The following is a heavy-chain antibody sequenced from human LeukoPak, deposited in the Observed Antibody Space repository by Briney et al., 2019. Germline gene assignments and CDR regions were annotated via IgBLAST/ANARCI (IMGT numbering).Heavy chain of an antibody. CDR1: GFPFSSYA. CDR2: IDGDGAAT. Sequence: GGSLRLSCAATGFPFSSYAMSWVRHVPGKGLQWVSGIDGDGAATYYADSVKGRFTISRDNSKNTLHLQMNSLTAEDTAIYYCAKHNDFWSGYWFDPWGQGTLVTVSS. CDR3: AKHNDFWSGYWFDP. J-gene: IGHJ5*02. D-gene: IGHD3-3*01. V-gene: IGHV3-23*01.